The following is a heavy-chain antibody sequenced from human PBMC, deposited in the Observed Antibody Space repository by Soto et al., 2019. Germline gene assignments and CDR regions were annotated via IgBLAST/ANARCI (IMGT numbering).Heavy chain of an antibody. V-gene: IGHV4-31*03. D-gene: IGHD1-1*01. CDR2: IFYSGTT. CDR3: AGGVLY. Sequence: QVQLQESGPGRVKPSQTLSLTCTVSGGSISSGGYFWSWIRQPPGKGLEWIGNIFYSGTTYYNPTLKSRVTISVDTSKNQFSLKLTSVTAADTAVYFCAGGVLYWGQGTLVTVSS. CDR1: GGSISSGGYF. J-gene: IGHJ4*02.